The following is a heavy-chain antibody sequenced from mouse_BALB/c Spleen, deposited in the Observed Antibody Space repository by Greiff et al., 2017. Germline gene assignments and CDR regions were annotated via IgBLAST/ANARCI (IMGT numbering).Heavy chain of an antibody. J-gene: IGHJ3*01. D-gene: IGHD2-4*01. CDR3: ARAGDYDWFAY. CDR2: IWAGGST. V-gene: IGHV2-9*02. CDR1: GFSLTSYG. Sequence: QDQLQQSGPGLVAPSQSLSITCTVSGFSLTSYGVHWVRQPPGKGLEWLGVIWAGGSTNYNSALMSRLSISKDNSKSQVFLKMNSLQTDDTAMYYCARAGDYDWFAYWGQGTLVTVSA.